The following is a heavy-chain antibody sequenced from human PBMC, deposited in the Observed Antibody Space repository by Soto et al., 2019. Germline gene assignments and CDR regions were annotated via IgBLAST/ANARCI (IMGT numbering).Heavy chain of an antibody. CDR2: ISAYNGNT. Sequence: GASVKVSCKASGYTFTSYGISWVRQAPGQGLEWMGWISAYNGNTNYAQKLQGRVTMTTDTSTSTAYMELRSLRSDDTAVYYCARDPVYYYDSSGYYTFDYWGQGTLVTVSS. J-gene: IGHJ4*02. CDR3: ARDPVYYYDSSGYYTFDY. D-gene: IGHD3-22*01. V-gene: IGHV1-18*01. CDR1: GYTFTSYG.